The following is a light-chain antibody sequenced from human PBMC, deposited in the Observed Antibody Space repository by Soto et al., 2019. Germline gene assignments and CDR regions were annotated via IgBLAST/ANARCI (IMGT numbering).Light chain of an antibody. V-gene: IGKV3-20*01. CDR2: GAS. CDR3: QQYGSSLYT. J-gene: IGKJ2*01. Sequence: EIVLTQSPGTLSLSPGERATLSCRASQSVSSSFLAWYQQKPGQAPRLLIYGASSRATGIPDRFSGSGSGTEFTLTISRLEPEAFAVYYCQQYGSSLYTFGQGTKLEIK. CDR1: QSVSSSF.